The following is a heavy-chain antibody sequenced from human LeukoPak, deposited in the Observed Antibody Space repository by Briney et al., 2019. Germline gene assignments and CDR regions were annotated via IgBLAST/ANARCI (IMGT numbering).Heavy chain of an antibody. CDR1: GGSISSGDYY. CDR2: NYYSGST. D-gene: IGHD3-10*01. J-gene: IGHJ5*02. CDR3: AREGWFGELSHWFDP. Sequence: SQTLSLTCTVSGGSISSGDYYWSWIRQPPGKGLEWIGYNYYSGSTYYNPSLKSRVTISVDTSKNQFSLKLNSVTAADTAVYYCAREGWFGELSHWFDPWGQGTLVTVSS. V-gene: IGHV4-30-4*01.